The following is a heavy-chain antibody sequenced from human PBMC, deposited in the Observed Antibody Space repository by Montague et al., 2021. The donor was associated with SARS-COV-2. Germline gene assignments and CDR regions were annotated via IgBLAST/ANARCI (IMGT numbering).Heavy chain of an antibody. V-gene: IGHV4-59*01. CDR2: IYYSRST. CDR3: AWGEILTANSGYIYHGMDV. J-gene: IGHJ6*02. CDR1: GGSIRNYY. Sequence: SETLSLTCTVSGGSIRNYYWTWFRQSPGRGLEWCGVIYYSRSTNSNHSXXSGLTISVDTTKNQFSLNLTSVTAADTAVYYCAWGEILTANSGYIYHGMDVWGQGTPVTVSS. D-gene: IGHD3-9*01.